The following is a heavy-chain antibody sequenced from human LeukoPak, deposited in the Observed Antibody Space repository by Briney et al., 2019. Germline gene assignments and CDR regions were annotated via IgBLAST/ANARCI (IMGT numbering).Heavy chain of an antibody. Sequence: SETLSLTCTVSGGSISSYYWSWIRQPAGKGLEWIGRIYTSGGTNYNPSPKSRVTISVDKSKNQFSLKLSSVTAADTAVYYCARDAEFYYYDSSGYRPRGVYFDYWGQGTLVTVSS. D-gene: IGHD3-22*01. CDR3: ARDAEFYYYDSSGYRPRGVYFDY. CDR1: GGSISSYY. J-gene: IGHJ4*02. CDR2: IYTSGGT. V-gene: IGHV4-4*07.